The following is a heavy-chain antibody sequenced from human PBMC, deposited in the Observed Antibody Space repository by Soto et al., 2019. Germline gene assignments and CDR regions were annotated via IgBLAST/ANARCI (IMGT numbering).Heavy chain of an antibody. V-gene: IGHV3-23*01. CDR3: ARDLNDFWSGYLSLDY. CDR1: GFTFSSYA. Sequence: GGSLRLSCAASGFTFSSYAMSWVRQAPGKGLEWVSAISGSGGSTYYADSVKGRFIISRDNSKNTLFLQMNSLRAEDTAVYYCARDLNDFWSGYLSLDYWGQGTLVTVSS. D-gene: IGHD3-3*01. CDR2: ISGSGGST. J-gene: IGHJ4*02.